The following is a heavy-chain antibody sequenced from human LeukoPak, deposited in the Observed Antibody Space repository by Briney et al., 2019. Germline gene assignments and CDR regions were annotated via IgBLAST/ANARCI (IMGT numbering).Heavy chain of an antibody. CDR3: ASPTPGIAISDY. J-gene: IGHJ4*02. CDR1: GFTFSSYS. CDR2: ISSSSSYI. V-gene: IGHV3-21*04. D-gene: IGHD6-13*01. Sequence: GGSLRLSCAASGFTFSSYSMNWVRQAPGKGLEWVSSISSSSSYIYYADSVKGRFTISRDNAKNSLYLQMNSLRAEDTAVYYCASPTPGIAISDYWGQGTLVTVSS.